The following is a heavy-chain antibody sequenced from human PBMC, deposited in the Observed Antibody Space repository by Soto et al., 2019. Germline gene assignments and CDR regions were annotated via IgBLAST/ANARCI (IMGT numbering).Heavy chain of an antibody. CDR1: GYTFTGYY. CDR2: INPNSGGT. Sequence: QVQLVQSGAEVKKPGASVKVSCKASGYTFTGYYMHWVRQAPGQGLEWMGWINPNSGGTNYAQKFQGWVTMTRDTAISTAYMELSRLRSDDTAVYYCARGLLYGGTNHDSFDFWGQGTMVTVSS. CDR3: ARGLLYGGTNHDSFDF. J-gene: IGHJ3*01. V-gene: IGHV1-2*04. D-gene: IGHD2-15*01.